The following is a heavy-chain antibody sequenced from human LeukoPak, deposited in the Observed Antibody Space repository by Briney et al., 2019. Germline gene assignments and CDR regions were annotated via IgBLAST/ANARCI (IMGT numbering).Heavy chain of an antibody. D-gene: IGHD5-18*01. Sequence: GGSLRLSCAASGFTFSSYAMHWVRQAPGKGLEWVAVISYDGSNKYYADSVKGRFTISRDNSKNTLYLQMNSLRAEDTAVYYCARTVDTAMAITSYYYYGMDVWGQGTTVTVSS. CDR3: ARTVDTAMAITSYYYYGMDV. CDR1: GFTFSSYA. J-gene: IGHJ6*02. CDR2: ISYDGSNK. V-gene: IGHV3-30-3*01.